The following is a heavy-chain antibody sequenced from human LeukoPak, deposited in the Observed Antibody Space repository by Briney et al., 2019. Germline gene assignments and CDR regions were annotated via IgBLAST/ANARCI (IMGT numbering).Heavy chain of an antibody. CDR2: ISGSGGST. CDR3: AKLFRSDYDFWSGYYYYYGMDV. D-gene: IGHD3-3*01. CDR1: GFTFSSYA. Sequence: GGPLRLSCAASGFTFSSYAMSWVRQAPGKGLEWVSAISGSGGSTYYADSVKGRFTISRDNSKNTLYLQMNSLRAEDTAVYYCAKLFRSDYDFWSGYYYYYGMDVWGQGTTVTVSS. V-gene: IGHV3-23*01. J-gene: IGHJ6*02.